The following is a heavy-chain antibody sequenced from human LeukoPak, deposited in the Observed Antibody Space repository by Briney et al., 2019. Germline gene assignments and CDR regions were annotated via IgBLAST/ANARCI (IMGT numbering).Heavy chain of an antibody. Sequence: GGSLRLSCAASGFTFGSPWMHWVRQAPGKGLVWVSRINSDGSATAYADSVKGRSTISRDNAENTLYLQMNSLRAEDTAVYYCARGTAGYHSSYFDYWGQGTLVTVSS. V-gene: IGHV3-74*01. CDR2: INSDGSAT. J-gene: IGHJ4*02. D-gene: IGHD3-16*02. CDR1: GFTFGSPW. CDR3: ARGTAGYHSSYFDY.